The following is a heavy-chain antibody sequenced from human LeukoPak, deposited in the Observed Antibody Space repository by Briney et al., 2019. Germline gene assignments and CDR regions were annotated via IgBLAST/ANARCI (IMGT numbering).Heavy chain of an antibody. D-gene: IGHD2-2*01. CDR2: VNWNGGSI. Sequence: GGSLRLSCAVSGFTFDDYGMSWVRQAPGKGLEWVSGVNWNGGSIGYADSVKGRFTISRDNVKNSLYLQMNSLRAEDTALYYCARGRSTFDYWGQGTLVTVSS. J-gene: IGHJ4*02. CDR1: GFTFDDYG. V-gene: IGHV3-20*04. CDR3: ARGRSTFDY.